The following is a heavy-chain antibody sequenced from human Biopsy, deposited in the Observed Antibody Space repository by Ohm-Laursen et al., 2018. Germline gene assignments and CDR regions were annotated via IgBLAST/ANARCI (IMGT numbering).Heavy chain of an antibody. Sequence: GTLSFTWAVYGESFNGYYWSWIRQTPGKGLEWIGEINHSGRTNYNPSLKSRVTISVDTSKNQFSLKVRSVTAADTAVYYCVRGVDYYDPYHYYALDVWGQGTTVTVSS. CDR2: INHSGRT. CDR1: GESFNGYY. V-gene: IGHV4-34*01. J-gene: IGHJ6*02. D-gene: IGHD3-22*01. CDR3: VRGVDYYDPYHYYALDV.